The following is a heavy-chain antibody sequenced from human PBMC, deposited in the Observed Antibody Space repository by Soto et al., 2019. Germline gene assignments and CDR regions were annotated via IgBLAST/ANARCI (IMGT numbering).Heavy chain of an antibody. V-gene: IGHV2-26*01. CDR1: GFSLNNARMG. CDR2: IFSNDEK. Sequence: YGPTLVNPTETLTLTFTGSGFSLNNARMGVSWIRQPPGKALEWLAHIFSNDEKSYSTSLKSRFTISKDTSKSQVVLTMTNMDPVDTATYYCARYRSGYSSGCHDYWGQGTLVTGSS. CDR3: ARYRSGYSSGCHDY. J-gene: IGHJ4*02. D-gene: IGHD6-25*01.